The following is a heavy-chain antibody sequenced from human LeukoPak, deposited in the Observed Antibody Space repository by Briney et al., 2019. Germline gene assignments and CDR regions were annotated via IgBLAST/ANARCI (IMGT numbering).Heavy chain of an antibody. CDR3: AGDLGSPGGSGEWFDP. D-gene: IGHD2-15*01. CDR2: IYTSGST. Sequence: PSETLSLTCTVSGGSISSYYWSWIRQPAGKGLEWIGRIYTSGSTNYNPSLKSRVTMSVDTSKNQFSLKLSSVTAADTAVYYCAGDLGSPGGSGEWFDPWGQGTLVTVSS. J-gene: IGHJ5*02. CDR1: GGSISSYY. V-gene: IGHV4-4*07.